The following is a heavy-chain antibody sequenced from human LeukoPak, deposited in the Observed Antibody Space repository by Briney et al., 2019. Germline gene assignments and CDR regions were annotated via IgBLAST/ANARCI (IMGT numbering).Heavy chain of an antibody. CDR1: GGSFSGYY. Sequence: SETLSLTCAVYGGSFSGYYWSWIRQPPGKGLEWIGEINHSGSTNYNPSLKSRVTISVDTSKNQFSLKLSSVTAADTAVYYCAGGYYYGYFDYWGQGTLVTVSS. CDR3: AGGYYYGYFDY. D-gene: IGHD3-22*01. V-gene: IGHV4-34*01. CDR2: INHSGST. J-gene: IGHJ4*02.